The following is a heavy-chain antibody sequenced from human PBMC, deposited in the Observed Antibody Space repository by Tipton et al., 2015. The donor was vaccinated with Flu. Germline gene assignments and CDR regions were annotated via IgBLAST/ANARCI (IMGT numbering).Heavy chain of an antibody. Sequence: SLRLSCAASGFTFSSYGMHWVRQAPGKGLEWVAVIWYDGSNKYYADSVKGRFTISRDNSKNTLYLQMNSLRAEDTAVYYCATGNTAPIPYYYGMDVWGQGTTVTVSS. D-gene: IGHD2-21*01. CDR1: GFTFSSYG. CDR3: ATGNTAPIPYYYGMDV. J-gene: IGHJ6*02. V-gene: IGHV3-33*01. CDR2: IWYDGSNK.